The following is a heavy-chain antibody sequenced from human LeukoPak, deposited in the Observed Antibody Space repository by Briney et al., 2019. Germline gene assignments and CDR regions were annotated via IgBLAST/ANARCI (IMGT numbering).Heavy chain of an antibody. Sequence: GGSLRLSCAASGFTFSSYSMNWVRQAPGKGLEWVSSISSSSSYIYYADSVKGRFTISRDNAKNSLYLQMNSLRAEDTAVYYCAVAVAGKPFDYWGQGTLVTASS. CDR3: AVAVAGKPFDY. CDR2: ISSSSSYI. CDR1: GFTFSSYS. J-gene: IGHJ4*02. D-gene: IGHD6-19*01. V-gene: IGHV3-21*01.